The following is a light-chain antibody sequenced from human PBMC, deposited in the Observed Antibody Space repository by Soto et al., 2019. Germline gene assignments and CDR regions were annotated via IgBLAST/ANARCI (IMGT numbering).Light chain of an antibody. V-gene: IGLV2-23*01. J-gene: IGLJ1*01. CDR1: VGL. CDR2: DDT. Sequence: QCALTEPASVSGSPGQSITISCTGTVGLVSWYQQHPGKVPKLIIYDDTKRPSGVSSRFSGSKSGNTASLTISGLQTEDEADYYCCLYVGGRTYVFGPGTKVTVL. CDR3: CLYVGGRTYV.